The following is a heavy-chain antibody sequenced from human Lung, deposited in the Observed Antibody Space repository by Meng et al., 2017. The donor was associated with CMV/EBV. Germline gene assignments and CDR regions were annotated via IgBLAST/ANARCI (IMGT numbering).Heavy chain of an antibody. CDR2: INTDGSIT. CDR3: IRDLVGKRDD. CDR1: AFPFTVNW. Sequence: VWSGGGLILQGRSLGLPCVYSAFPFTVNWLTWVRHVPGEGLVWVSRINTDGSITSYAYSVKCRFTISRDNAKNTLYLQMSDLRADDSAVYYCIRDLVGKRDDWGQGTLVTVSS. D-gene: IGHD5-24*01. J-gene: IGHJ4*02. V-gene: IGHV3-74*01.